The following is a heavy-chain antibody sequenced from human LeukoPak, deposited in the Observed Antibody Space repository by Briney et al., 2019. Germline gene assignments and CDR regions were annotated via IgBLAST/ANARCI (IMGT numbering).Heavy chain of an antibody. V-gene: IGHV3-48*01. D-gene: IGHD2/OR15-2a*01. Sequence: SGVSLRLSCGASGITFSSYSMNWVRQAPGKGLEWVSYISSSGSTKYYADSVKGRFTISRDNARNSLYLQMNSLRAEDTAVYFCARGGLSIMGYWGQGTLVTVSS. CDR3: ARGGLSIMGY. CDR2: ISSSGSTK. CDR1: GITFSSYS. J-gene: IGHJ4*02.